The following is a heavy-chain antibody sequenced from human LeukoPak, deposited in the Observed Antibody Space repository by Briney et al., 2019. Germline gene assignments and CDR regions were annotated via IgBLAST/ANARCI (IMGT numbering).Heavy chain of an antibody. J-gene: IGHJ3*02. CDR1: GFTFSSFA. Sequence: GGSLRLSCAASGFTFSSFAMSWVRQAPGTGMDWVSSISTAYDITYYADFVKGRFTISRDNSKNTLYPQMNSPRAEDTAIYFCVKEKMPFGSSVMKRSGGAFDIWGQGTRVTVS. D-gene: IGHD3-16*01. CDR3: VKEKMPFGSSVMKRSGGAFDI. CDR2: ISTAYDIT. V-gene: IGHV3-23*01.